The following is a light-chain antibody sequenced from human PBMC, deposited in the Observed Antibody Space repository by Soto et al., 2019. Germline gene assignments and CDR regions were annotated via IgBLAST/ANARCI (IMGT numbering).Light chain of an antibody. CDR3: QQRSNGLS. V-gene: IGKV3-11*01. CDR1: QSVSTY. CDR2: DAS. J-gene: IGKJ4*01. Sequence: EIVLTQSPATLSLSPGETATLSCRASQSVSTYLAWYHQIPGQAPRLLIYDASNRATGIPARFSGSGSGTEFTLTINSLEPEDFAVYYCQQRSNGLSFGGGTKVEIK.